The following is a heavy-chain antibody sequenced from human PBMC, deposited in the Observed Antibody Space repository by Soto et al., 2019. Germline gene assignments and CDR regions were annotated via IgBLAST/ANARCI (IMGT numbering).Heavy chain of an antibody. V-gene: IGHV1-69*08. Sequence: QVQLVQSGAEVKKPGSSVKVSCKASGGTFSSYTISWVRQAPGQGLEWMGRIIPILGIANYAQKFQCRVTITADKSTSTAYMELSSLRSEDTAVYYCARDIVVVVAAREDAFDIWGQGTMVTVSS. J-gene: IGHJ3*02. CDR1: GGTFSSYT. CDR2: IIPILGIA. CDR3: ARDIVVVVAAREDAFDI. D-gene: IGHD2-15*01.